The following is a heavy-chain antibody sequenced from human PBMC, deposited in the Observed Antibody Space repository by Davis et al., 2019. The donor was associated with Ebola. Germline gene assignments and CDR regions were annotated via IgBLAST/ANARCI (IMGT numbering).Heavy chain of an antibody. CDR2: IRQDGSDK. J-gene: IGHJ4*02. Sequence: GESLKISCAASGFTFSSHPMSWVRQAPGKRLEWVANIRQDGSDKYYVDSVSGRFTISRDNAKNSLYLQMNSLRAEDTALYYCARGYKTISLVRGVVIPHDYWGQGTLVTVSS. V-gene: IGHV3-7*01. D-gene: IGHD3-10*01. CDR3: ARGYKTISLVRGVVIPHDY. CDR1: GFTFSSHP.